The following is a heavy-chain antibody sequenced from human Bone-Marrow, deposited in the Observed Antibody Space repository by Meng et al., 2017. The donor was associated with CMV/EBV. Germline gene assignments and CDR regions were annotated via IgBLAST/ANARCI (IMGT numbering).Heavy chain of an antibody. J-gene: IGHJ5*02. D-gene: IGHD3-3*01. V-gene: IGHV4-34*01. CDR1: SFSGYY. CDR2: INHSGRT. CDR3: ARGRRTYYDFWSGYLRWFDP. Sequence: SFSGYYWSCIRQPPGNGLEWIGEINHSGRTNYNPSLKSRVTISVDTSKNQFSLKLSSVTAADTAVYYCARGRRTYYDFWSGYLRWFDPWGQGTLVTAPQ.